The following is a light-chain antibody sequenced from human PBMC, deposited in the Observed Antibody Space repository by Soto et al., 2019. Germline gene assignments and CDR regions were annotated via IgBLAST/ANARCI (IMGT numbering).Light chain of an antibody. V-gene: IGKV1-39*01. J-gene: IGKJ5*01. CDR2: DAS. CDR1: QSISTL. CDR3: QQSYSTPT. Sequence: DIQMTQSPSSLAASAGDRVTIICRASQSISTLLNWYQQKPGKAPKLLIYDASGLESGVPSRFSGSGSGTEFTLTISSLQPEDSATYYCQQSYSTPTFGQGTRLEIK.